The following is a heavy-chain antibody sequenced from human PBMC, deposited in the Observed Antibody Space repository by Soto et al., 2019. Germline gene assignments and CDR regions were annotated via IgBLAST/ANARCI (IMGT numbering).Heavy chain of an antibody. J-gene: IGHJ4*02. V-gene: IGHV4-59*08. CDR3: ARHGPTTVTTPLLLSFDY. D-gene: IGHD4-17*01. Sequence: NPSETLSLTCTVSGGSISSYYWSWIRQPPGKGLEWIGYIYYSGSTNYNPSLKSRVTISVDTSKNQFSLKLSSVTAADTAVYCCARHGPTTVTTPLLLSFDYWGQGTLVTVSS. CDR1: GGSISSYY. CDR2: IYYSGST.